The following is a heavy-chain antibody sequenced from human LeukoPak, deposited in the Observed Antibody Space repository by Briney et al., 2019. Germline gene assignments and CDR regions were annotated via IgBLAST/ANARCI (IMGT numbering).Heavy chain of an antibody. CDR2: IRSTSTYT. Sequence: GGSLRLSCAASGFTFSDYYMSWIRQAPGKGLEWVSHIRSTSTYTNYADSVKGRFTISRDNAKNSLYLQMNSLRAEDTAVYYCARVGFSSGWYLDYWGQGTLVIVSS. J-gene: IGHJ4*02. D-gene: IGHD6-19*01. CDR1: GFTFSDYY. CDR3: ARVGFSSGWYLDY. V-gene: IGHV3-11*05.